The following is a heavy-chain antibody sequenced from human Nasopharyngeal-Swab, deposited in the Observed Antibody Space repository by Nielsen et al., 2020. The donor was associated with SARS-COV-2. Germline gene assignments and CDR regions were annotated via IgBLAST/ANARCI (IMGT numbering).Heavy chain of an antibody. Sequence: VREAPRKGLEWVSLIYSGGSTTYYGDTVKGRFTISRDNSKNTLYLQMNSLRAEDTALYYCAKWTAVTGYWGFDYWGQGTLVTVSS. V-gene: IGHV3-23*03. CDR2: IYSGGSTT. D-gene: IGHD3-9*01. CDR3: AKWTAVTGYWGFDY. J-gene: IGHJ4*02.